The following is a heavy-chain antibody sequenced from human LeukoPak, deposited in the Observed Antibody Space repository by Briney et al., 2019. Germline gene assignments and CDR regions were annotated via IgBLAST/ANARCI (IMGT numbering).Heavy chain of an antibody. CDR3: AREASSSWYDAHYFDY. CDR2: ISAYNGNT. CDR1: GYTFTSYG. V-gene: IGHV1-18*01. Sequence: ASVKVSCKASGYTFTSYGISWVRQAPGQGLEWMGWISAYNGNTNYAQKLQGRVTMTTDTSTSTAYMELSRLRSDDTAVYYCAREASSSWYDAHYFDYWGQGTLVTVSS. J-gene: IGHJ4*02. D-gene: IGHD6-13*01.